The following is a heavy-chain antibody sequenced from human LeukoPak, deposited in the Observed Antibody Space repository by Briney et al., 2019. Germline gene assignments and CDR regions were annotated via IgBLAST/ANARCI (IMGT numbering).Heavy chain of an antibody. Sequence: GASVKVSCKASRYSFTGYYMYWVRQAPGQGLEWMGWMNPNSGNTGYAQKFQGRVTITTDESTSTAYMELSSLRSEDTAVYYCARDRATRYYYYYMDVWGKGTTVTVSS. V-gene: IGHV1-8*03. D-gene: IGHD5-12*01. CDR2: MNPNSGNT. J-gene: IGHJ6*03. CDR1: RYSFTGYY. CDR3: ARDRATRYYYYYMDV.